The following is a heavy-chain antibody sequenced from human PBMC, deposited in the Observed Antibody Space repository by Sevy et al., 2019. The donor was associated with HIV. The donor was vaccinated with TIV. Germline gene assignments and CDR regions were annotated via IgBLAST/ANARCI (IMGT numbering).Heavy chain of an antibody. V-gene: IGHV3-23*01. CDR2: TSGSGGST. CDR3: ARGKSGYGYGLDY. CDR1: GFSFSNYG. J-gene: IGHJ4*02. D-gene: IGHD5-18*01. Sequence: GGSLRLSCEASGFSFSNYGMNWVRQAPGKGLEWVSGTSGSGGSTYYADSVKGRFTISRDNSKNTLYLQMNSLRVEDTAVYYCARGKSGYGYGLDYWGQGTLVTVSS.